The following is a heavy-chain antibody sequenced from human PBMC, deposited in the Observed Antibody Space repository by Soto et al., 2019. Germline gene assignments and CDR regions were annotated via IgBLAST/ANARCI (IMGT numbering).Heavy chain of an antibody. D-gene: IGHD6-13*01. CDR3: ARLTAGDAFDI. CDR1: GGSISSYY. J-gene: IGHJ3*02. CDR2: IYYSGST. Sequence: SETLSLTCTVSGGSISSYYWSWIRQPPGKGLEWIGYIYYSGSTNYNPSLKSRVTISVDTSKNQFSLKLSSVTAADTAVYYCARLTAGDAFDIWGQGAMVTVSS. V-gene: IGHV4-59*01.